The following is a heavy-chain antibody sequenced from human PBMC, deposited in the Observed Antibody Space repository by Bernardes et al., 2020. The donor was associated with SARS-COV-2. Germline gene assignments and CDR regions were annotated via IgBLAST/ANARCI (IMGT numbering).Heavy chain of an antibody. Sequence: ASVKVSCKASGYTFTSYDINWVRQATGQGLEWMGWMNANSGNTGYAQKFQGRVTMTRNTSISTAYMELSSLRSEDTAVYYCARAQFPRSTVQFLNYWGQGTLVTVSS. CDR3: ARAQFPRSTVQFLNY. V-gene: IGHV1-8*01. CDR2: MNANSGNT. D-gene: IGHD4-17*01. J-gene: IGHJ4*02. CDR1: GYTFTSYD.